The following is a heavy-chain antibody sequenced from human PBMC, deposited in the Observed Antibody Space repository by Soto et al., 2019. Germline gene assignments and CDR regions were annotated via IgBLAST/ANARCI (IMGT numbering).Heavy chain of an antibody. D-gene: IGHD6-13*01. Sequence: GESLKISCKGSGYSFTSYWIGWVRQMPGKGLEWMGIIYPGDSDTRYSPSFQGQVTISADKSISTAYLQWSSLKASDTAMYYCARHLKQLDYYYYYGMDVWGQGTTVTVSS. V-gene: IGHV5-51*01. CDR3: ARHLKQLDYYYYYGMDV. CDR1: GYSFTSYW. CDR2: IYPGDSDT. J-gene: IGHJ6*02.